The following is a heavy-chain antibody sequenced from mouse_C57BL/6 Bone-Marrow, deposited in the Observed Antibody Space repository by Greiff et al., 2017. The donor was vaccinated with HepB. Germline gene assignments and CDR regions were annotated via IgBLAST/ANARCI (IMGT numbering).Heavy chain of an antibody. Sequence: VQLKESGAELARPGASVKMSCKASGYTFTSYTMHWVKQRPGQGLEWIGYINPSSGYTKYNQKFKDKATLTADKSSSTAYMQLSSLTSEDSAVYYCAFYEYDYFDYWGQGTTLTGSS. J-gene: IGHJ2*01. CDR2: INPSSGYT. V-gene: IGHV1-4*01. D-gene: IGHD2-4*01. CDR3: AFYEYDYFDY. CDR1: GYTFTSYT.